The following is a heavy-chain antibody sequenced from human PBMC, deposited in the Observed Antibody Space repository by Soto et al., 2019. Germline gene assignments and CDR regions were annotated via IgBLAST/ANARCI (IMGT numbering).Heavy chain of an antibody. V-gene: IGHV3-30-3*01. CDR1: GFTFSSYA. Sequence: QVQLVESGGGVVQPGRSLRLSCAASGFTFSSYAMHWVRQAPGKGLGWVAVISYDGSNKYYADSVKGRFTISRDNSKNPLYLQMNSLRAEDTAVYYCARPSDGRAFDYWGQGTLVTVSS. J-gene: IGHJ4*02. CDR3: ARPSDGRAFDY. CDR2: ISYDGSNK.